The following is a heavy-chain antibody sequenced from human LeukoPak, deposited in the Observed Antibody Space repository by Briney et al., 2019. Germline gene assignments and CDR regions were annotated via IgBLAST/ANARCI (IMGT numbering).Heavy chain of an antibody. CDR3: AREYQLLGTVYNYFDP. CDR1: GGTFSSYA. V-gene: IGHV1-8*02. Sequence: ASVKVSCKASGGTFSSYAISWVRQAPGQGLEWMGWMNPNSGNTGYAQKFQGRVTMTRNTSISTAYMELTSLRSEDTAVYYCAREYQLLGTVYNYFDPWGQGTLVTVSS. CDR2: MNPNSGNT. D-gene: IGHD2-2*01. J-gene: IGHJ5*02.